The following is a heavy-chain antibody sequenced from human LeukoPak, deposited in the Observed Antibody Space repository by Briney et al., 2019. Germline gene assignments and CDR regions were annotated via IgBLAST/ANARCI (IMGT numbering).Heavy chain of an antibody. J-gene: IGHJ2*01. CDR1: GRCFRGYY. Sequence: PSETQSLIRAVYGRCFRGYYWILIRHPPANALELIGETNHSGSTNYNPSLKSRVTISEDTSKNQFSLKLSSVTAADTAVYYCARSVAGAGKGPRLRSFDLWGRGTLVTVSS. V-gene: IGHV4-34*01. D-gene: IGHD6-13*01. CDR2: TNHSGST. CDR3: ARSVAGAGKGPRLRSFDL.